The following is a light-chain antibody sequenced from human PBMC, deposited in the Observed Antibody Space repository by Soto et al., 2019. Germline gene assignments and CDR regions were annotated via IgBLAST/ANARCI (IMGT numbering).Light chain of an antibody. Sequence: DIQMTQSPSTLSASVGDRVTITCRASQSISSRLAWYQQKPGKAPKLLIYKACSLASGVPSRFSGSGSVTEFTRTISSLQPDDFANYYCQQYNSYWYTFGQGTKLEIK. J-gene: IGKJ2*01. CDR2: KAC. CDR1: QSISSR. V-gene: IGKV1-5*03. CDR3: QQYNSYWYT.